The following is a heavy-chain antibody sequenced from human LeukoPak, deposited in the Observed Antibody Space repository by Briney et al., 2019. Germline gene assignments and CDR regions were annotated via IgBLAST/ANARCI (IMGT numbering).Heavy chain of an antibody. CDR2: IFSRSESI. V-gene: IGHV3-21*01. D-gene: IGHD2-2*01. J-gene: IGHJ4*02. CDR3: ARDFLHSSTSRPFDY. Sequence: GGSLRLSCAPSGFTFVANTMNWARQPPGKGLKWASFIFSRSESIFYADSVKGRFTISRDNAKNSLYLQMDSLRAEDTAVYYCARDFLHSSTSRPFDYWGQGTLVTVSS. CDR1: GFTFVANT.